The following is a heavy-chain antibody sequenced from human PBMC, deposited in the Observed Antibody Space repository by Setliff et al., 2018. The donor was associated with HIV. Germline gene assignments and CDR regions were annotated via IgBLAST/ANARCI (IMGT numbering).Heavy chain of an antibody. D-gene: IGHD4-17*01. CDR1: GGSITSSLYY. Sequence: SETLSLTCAVSGGSITSSLYYWTWIRQHPGKGLEWIAYYYYSGLTYYNPSLKSRLTISIDTSKNQFSLKLSSVTAADTAVYYCATPVTSRGYYYMDVWGKGTTVTVSS. J-gene: IGHJ6*03. CDR2: YYYSGLT. CDR3: ATPVTSRGYYYMDV. V-gene: IGHV4-31*11.